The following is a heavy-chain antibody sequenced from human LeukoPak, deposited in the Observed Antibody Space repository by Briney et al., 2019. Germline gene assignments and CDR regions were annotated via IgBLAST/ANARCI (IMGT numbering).Heavy chain of an antibody. CDR1: GYSFTSYW. J-gene: IGHJ4*02. V-gene: IGHV5-51*01. CDR2: IYPGDSDT. Sequence: GESLKTSCKGSGYSFTSYWIGWVRQMPGKGLEWMGIIYPGDSDTRYSPSFQGQVTISADKSISTAYLQWSSLKASDTAMYYCARHSSSTLYYFDYWGQGTLVTVSS. D-gene: IGHD2-2*01. CDR3: ARHSSSTLYYFDY.